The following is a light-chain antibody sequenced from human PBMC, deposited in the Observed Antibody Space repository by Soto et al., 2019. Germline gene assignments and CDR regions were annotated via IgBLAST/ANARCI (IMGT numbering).Light chain of an antibody. CDR1: SSDVGGYNY. J-gene: IGLJ2*01. CDR3: SSYTSSSTLPV. Sequence: QSVLTQPASVSGSPGQSITISCTGTSSDVGGYNYVSWYQQHPGKAPKLMIHDVSNRPSGVSNRFSGSKSGNTASLTISGLQAEDEADYYCSSYTSSSTLPVFGGGTKVTVL. V-gene: IGLV2-14*01. CDR2: DVS.